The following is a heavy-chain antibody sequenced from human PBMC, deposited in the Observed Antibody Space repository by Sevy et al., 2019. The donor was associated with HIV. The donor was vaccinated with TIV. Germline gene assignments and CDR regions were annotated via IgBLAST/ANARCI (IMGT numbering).Heavy chain of an antibody. Sequence: GGSLRLSCAASGFTVSSNYMSWVRQAPGKGLEWVSVIYSGGSTYYADSVKGRFTISRDNSKNTLYLQMNSLRAEDTVVYYCARGPDYYDSSGYYLAEFYFDYWGQGTLVTVSS. V-gene: IGHV3-53*01. CDR3: ARGPDYYDSSGYYLAEFYFDY. CDR2: IYSGGST. J-gene: IGHJ4*02. D-gene: IGHD3-22*01. CDR1: GFTVSSNY.